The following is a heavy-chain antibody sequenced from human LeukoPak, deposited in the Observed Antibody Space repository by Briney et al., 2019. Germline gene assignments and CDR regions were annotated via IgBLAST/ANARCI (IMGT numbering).Heavy chain of an antibody. Sequence: ASVKVSCKASGYTFTSYGISWVRQAPGQGLEWMGWISAHNGNTNYAQKLQGRVTMTTDTSTSTAYMELRSLRSDDTAVYYCARDQSVVVPAALHDYWGQGTLVTVSS. J-gene: IGHJ4*02. CDR2: ISAHNGNT. CDR1: GYTFTSYG. D-gene: IGHD2-2*01. V-gene: IGHV1-18*01. CDR3: ARDQSVVVPAALHDY.